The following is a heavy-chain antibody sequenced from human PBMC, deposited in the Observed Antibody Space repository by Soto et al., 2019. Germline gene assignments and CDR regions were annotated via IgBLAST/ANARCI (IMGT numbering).Heavy chain of an antibody. D-gene: IGHD2-2*01. V-gene: IGHV3-74*01. CDR2: INGDGSYT. CDR1: GFTFNSYW. CDR3: ARSLSSSPDY. J-gene: IGHJ4*02. Sequence: RLSCAASGFTFNSYWMHWVRHAPGKGLVWVSRINGDGSYTGYADSVKGRFTISRDNAKNTLYLQMNILRAEDTAVYFCARSLSSSPDYWGQGTLVTVSS.